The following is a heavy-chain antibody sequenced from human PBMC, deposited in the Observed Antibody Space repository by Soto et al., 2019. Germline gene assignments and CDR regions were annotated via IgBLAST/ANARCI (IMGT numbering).Heavy chain of an antibody. J-gene: IGHJ6*02. V-gene: IGHV4-31*03. Sequence: SETLSLTCTVSGGSISSGGYYWSWIRQHPGKGLEWIGYIYYSGSTYYNPSLKSRVTISVDTSKNQFSLKLSSVTAADTAVYYCARDSFRNDDSFDYYYGMDVWGQGTTVTSP. CDR1: GGSISSGGYY. D-gene: IGHD1-1*01. CDR2: IYYSGST. CDR3: ARDSFRNDDSFDYYYGMDV.